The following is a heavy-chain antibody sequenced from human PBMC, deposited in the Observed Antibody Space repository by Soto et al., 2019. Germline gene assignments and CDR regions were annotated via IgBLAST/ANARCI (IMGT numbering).Heavy chain of an antibody. CDR3: ASRSSRFGETWYVLNV. J-gene: IGHJ6*02. D-gene: IGHD3-10*01. V-gene: IGHV5-10-1*01. CDR2: LDPSDSLI. CDR1: GYTFTSYW. Sequence: GASLKISCEGSGYTFTSYWITWVRQMSGKGLEWIVSLDPSDSLIYLSRSLQGHVTLSVDKSINTAFLQWSSLKASDSAMYYGASRSSRFGETWYVLNVWSQGTRVTV.